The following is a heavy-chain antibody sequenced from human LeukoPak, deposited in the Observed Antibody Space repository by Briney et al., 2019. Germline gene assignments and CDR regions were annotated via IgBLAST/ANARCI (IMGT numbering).Heavy chain of an antibody. CDR3: AIEPNTMPRKAFHV. J-gene: IGHJ3*01. Sequence: SETLSLTCAVYGGSFSGYYWSWIRQPPGKGLEWIGEINHSGSTNYNPSLKSRVTISRDTSKNTLYLQMSSLRAEDTALYYCAIEPNTMPRKAFHVWGQGTMVTVSS. V-gene: IGHV4-34*01. CDR1: GGSFSGYY. CDR2: INHSGST. D-gene: IGHD2-2*01.